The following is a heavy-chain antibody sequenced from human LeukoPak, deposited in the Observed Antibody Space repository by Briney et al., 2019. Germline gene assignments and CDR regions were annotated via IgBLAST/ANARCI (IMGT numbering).Heavy chain of an antibody. CDR2: INPNSGGT. CDR3: ARNQGNYDILTGYYVMERAAFDI. D-gene: IGHD3-9*01. CDR1: GYTFTGYY. Sequence: GASVKVSCKASGYTFTGYYMHWVRQAPGQGLEWMGWINPNSGGTNYAQKFQGRVTMTRDTSISTAYMELSILRSDDTAVYYCARNQGNYDILTGYYVMERAAFDIWGQGTMVTVSS. V-gene: IGHV1-2*02. J-gene: IGHJ3*02.